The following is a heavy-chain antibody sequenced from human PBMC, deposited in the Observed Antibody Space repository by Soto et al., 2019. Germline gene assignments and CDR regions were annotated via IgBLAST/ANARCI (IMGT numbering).Heavy chain of an antibody. Sequence: QVQLVQSGAEVKKPGSSVKVSCKASGGTFTSYAISWVRQAPGQGLEWMGGIIPTFDAPNYAQRFQGRLTITADEFTSTAYMELSSLTSEDTAVYYCARDLPNQAFDFWGQGTLVTVSS. CDR1: GGTFTSYA. CDR3: ARDLPNQAFDF. D-gene: IGHD2-8*01. V-gene: IGHV1-69*01. J-gene: IGHJ4*02. CDR2: IIPTFDAP.